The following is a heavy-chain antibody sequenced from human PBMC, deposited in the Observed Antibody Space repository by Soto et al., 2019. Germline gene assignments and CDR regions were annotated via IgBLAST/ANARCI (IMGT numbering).Heavy chain of an antibody. CDR3: ARKVVVHFGVVIIQNWFDP. J-gene: IGHJ5*02. CDR1: GGSISSSSYY. Sequence: QLQLQESGPGLVKPSETLSLTCTVSGGSISSSSYYWGWIRQPPGKGLEWIGSIYYSGSTYYNPSLKSRVTISVDTSKNQFSLKLSSVTAADTAVYYCARKVVVHFGVVIIQNWFDPWGQGTLVTVSS. D-gene: IGHD3-3*01. CDR2: IYYSGST. V-gene: IGHV4-39*01.